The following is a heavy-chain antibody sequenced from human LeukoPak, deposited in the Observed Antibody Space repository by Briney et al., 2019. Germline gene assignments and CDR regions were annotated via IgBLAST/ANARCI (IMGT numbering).Heavy chain of an antibody. CDR3: ARRLYCSGGSCYANYFDY. CDR1: GGSISSSSYY. CDR2: IYYSGST. D-gene: IGHD2-15*01. V-gene: IGHV4-39*01. Sequence: SETLSLTCTVSGGSISSSSYYWGWLRQPPGKGLEWIGSIYYSGSTYYNPSLKSRVTISVDTSKNQFSLKLSSVTAADTAVYYCARRLYCSGGSCYANYFDYWGQGTLVTVSS. J-gene: IGHJ4*02.